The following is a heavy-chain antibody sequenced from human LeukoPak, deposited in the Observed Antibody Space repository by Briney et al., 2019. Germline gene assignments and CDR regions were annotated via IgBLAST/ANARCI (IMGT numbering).Heavy chain of an antibody. CDR3: AKDGIGRIVVVTASAASTIRSRNFDY. Sequence: GGSLRLSCAASGFTFSSYAMSWVRQAPGKGLEWLAFIRYDESEKYYADSVKGRFTISRDNSKNTLYLQMNSLRAEDTAVYYCAKDGIGRIVVVTASAASTIRSRNFDYWGQGTLVTVSS. CDR1: GFTFSSYA. D-gene: IGHD2-21*02. V-gene: IGHV3-30*02. J-gene: IGHJ4*02. CDR2: IRYDESEK.